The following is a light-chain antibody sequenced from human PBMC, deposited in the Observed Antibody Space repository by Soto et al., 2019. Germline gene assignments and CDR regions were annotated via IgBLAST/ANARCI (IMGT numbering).Light chain of an antibody. Sequence: DIQMTQSPSPLSASVGDRVTITCRASQSISSWLARYQQKPGKAPNLLIYKASTLESGVPSRFSGSGSGTEFTLTISSVQPDDFATYYCQQYKSYPLTFGGGTKVDIK. V-gene: IGKV1-5*03. CDR2: KAS. J-gene: IGKJ4*01. CDR3: QQYKSYPLT. CDR1: QSISSW.